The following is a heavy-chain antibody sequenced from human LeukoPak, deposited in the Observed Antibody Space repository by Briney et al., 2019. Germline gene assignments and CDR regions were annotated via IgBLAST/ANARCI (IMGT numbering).Heavy chain of an antibody. J-gene: IGHJ4*02. D-gene: IGHD3-10*01. CDR3: ARPLHYYGSGSSLNY. V-gene: IGHV3-53*05. Sequence: GGSLRLSCAASGLTLSDNYMSWVRQAPGKGLEWVSVIYSGGTTTYYADSVKGRFTISRDNSKNTLYLQMNSLRAEDTAVYYCARPLHYYGSGSSLNYWGQGTLVTVSS. CDR2: IYSGGTTT. CDR1: GLTLSDNY.